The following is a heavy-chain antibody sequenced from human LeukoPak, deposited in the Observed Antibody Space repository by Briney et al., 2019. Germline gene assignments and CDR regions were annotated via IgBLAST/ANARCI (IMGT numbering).Heavy chain of an antibody. V-gene: IGHV3-21*01. Sequence: PGGSLRLSCAASGFTFSSYSMNWVRQAPGKGLEWVSSISSSSSYIYYTDSVKGRFTISRDNAKNSLYLPMNSLRAEDTAVYYCARDSSSGWYGEIDYWGQGTLVTVSS. CDR3: ARDSSSGWYGEIDY. CDR2: ISSSSSYI. D-gene: IGHD6-19*01. CDR1: GFTFSSYS. J-gene: IGHJ4*02.